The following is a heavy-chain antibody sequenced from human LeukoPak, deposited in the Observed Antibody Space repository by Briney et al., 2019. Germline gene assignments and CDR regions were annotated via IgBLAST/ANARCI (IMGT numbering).Heavy chain of an antibody. Sequence: GGSLKLSCAASGFTFSSYSMNWVRQAPGKGLEWVSSISSSSSSYIYYADSVKGRFTISRDNAKNSLYLQMNSLRAEDTAVYYCARDGGDGYNLYYFDYWGQGTLVTVSS. CDR2: ISSSSSSYI. CDR1: GFTFSSYS. D-gene: IGHD5-24*01. J-gene: IGHJ4*02. CDR3: ARDGGDGYNLYYFDY. V-gene: IGHV3-21*01.